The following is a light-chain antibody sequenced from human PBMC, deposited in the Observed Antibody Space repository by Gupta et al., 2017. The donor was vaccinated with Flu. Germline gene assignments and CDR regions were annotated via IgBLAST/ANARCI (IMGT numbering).Light chain of an antibody. CDR1: QSISSY. CDR3: QQSYSTPHT. V-gene: IGKV1-39*01. Sequence: DIQMTQSPSSLSASLGDRVTITCRASQSISSYLNWYQQIPGKAPKLLIYAATSLQSGVPSRFSGSGSGAYFTLTISSLQNEDFESYYCQQSYSTPHTFGGGTKVDIK. CDR2: AAT. J-gene: IGKJ4*01.